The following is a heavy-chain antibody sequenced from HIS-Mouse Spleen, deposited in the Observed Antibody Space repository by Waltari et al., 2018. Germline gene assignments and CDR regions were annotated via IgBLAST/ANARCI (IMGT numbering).Heavy chain of an antibody. CDR3: TRVGVAYYDSSGDDAFDI. V-gene: IGHV3-49*05. CDR1: GFTFGDYA. CDR2: IRSKAYGGTK. Sequence: EVQLVESGGGLVKPGRSLRLSCTASGFTFGDYAMSWFRQAPGKGVEWVGFIRSKAYGGTKEYAASVKGGFTISRDDSKSIAYLQMNSLKTEDTAVYYCTRVGVAYYDSSGDDAFDIWGQGTMVTVSS. J-gene: IGHJ3*02. D-gene: IGHD3-22*01.